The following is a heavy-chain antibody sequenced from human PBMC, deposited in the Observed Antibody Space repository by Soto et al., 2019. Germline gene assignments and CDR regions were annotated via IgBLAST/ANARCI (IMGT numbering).Heavy chain of an antibody. Sequence: KTGGSLRLSCAASGFAFSSYNINWVRQAPGKGLEWVASISSGSSNIYYADSVKGRFTISRDNAKNSLFLQMDSLRAEDSAVYYCASATVVAATFDFWGQGTLVTVSS. CDR1: GFAFSSYN. D-gene: IGHD2-15*01. CDR2: ISSGSSNI. V-gene: IGHV3-21*01. J-gene: IGHJ4*02. CDR3: ASATVVAATFDF.